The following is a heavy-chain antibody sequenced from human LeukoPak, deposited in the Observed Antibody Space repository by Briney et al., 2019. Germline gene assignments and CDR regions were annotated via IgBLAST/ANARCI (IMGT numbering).Heavy chain of an antibody. CDR2: ISGSGGST. J-gene: IGHJ2*01. CDR3: AKSSGGSRPRYFDL. Sequence: GGSLRLSCAASGFIVSGNYMNWVRQAPGKGLEWVSSISGSGGSTYYADSVKGRFTISRDNSKNTLYLQMNSLRAEDTAVYYCAKSSGGSRPRYFDLWGRGTVVTVSS. D-gene: IGHD2-15*01. V-gene: IGHV3-23*01. CDR1: GFIVSGNY.